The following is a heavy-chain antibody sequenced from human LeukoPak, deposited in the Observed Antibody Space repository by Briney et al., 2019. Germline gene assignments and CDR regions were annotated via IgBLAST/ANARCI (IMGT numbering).Heavy chain of an antibody. CDR1: GLTFSTYE. CDR3: ARQYCSSTSCTFDY. CDR2: ISSRGNNK. Sequence: GGSLRLSCAASGLTFSTYEMNWVRRAPGKGLEWVSYISSRGNNKYYADSVKGRFTISRDNAKNSLYLQMNSLRAEDMAVYYCARQYCSSTSCTFDYWGQGTLVTVSS. J-gene: IGHJ4*02. D-gene: IGHD2-2*01. V-gene: IGHV3-48*03.